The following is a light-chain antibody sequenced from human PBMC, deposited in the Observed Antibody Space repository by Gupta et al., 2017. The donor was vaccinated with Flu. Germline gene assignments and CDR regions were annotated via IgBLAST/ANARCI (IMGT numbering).Light chain of an antibody. J-gene: IGKJ4*01. V-gene: IGKV3-11*01. CDR3: QQRRDWPLT. CDR2: DAS. CDR1: QRISSY. Sequence: GERATLSGRASQRISSYLAWYQLRPGQAPRLLIYDASNRATDIPDRFSGSGWGTDFTLTISSLDPEDSAVYYCQQRRDWPLTFGGGTKVQIK.